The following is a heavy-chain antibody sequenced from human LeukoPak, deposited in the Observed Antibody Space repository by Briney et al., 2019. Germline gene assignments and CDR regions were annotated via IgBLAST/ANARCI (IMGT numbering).Heavy chain of an antibody. CDR1: GLTFSSYA. J-gene: IGHJ4*02. Sequence: PGGSLRLSCAVSGLTFSSYAMSWVRQAPGRGLEWVSAISGSGGSTYYADSVKGRFTISRDNSKNTLYLQMNSLRAEDTAVYYCARDEGCDYWGQGTLVTVSS. CDR3: ARDEGCDY. V-gene: IGHV3-23*01. CDR2: ISGSGGST.